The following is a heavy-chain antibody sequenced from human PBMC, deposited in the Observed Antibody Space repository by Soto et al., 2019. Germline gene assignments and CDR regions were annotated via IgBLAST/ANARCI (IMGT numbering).Heavy chain of an antibody. CDR1: GFTFTSSA. V-gene: IGHV1-58*01. Sequence: ASVKVSCKASGFTFTSSAVQWVRQARGQRLEWIGWIVVGSGNTNYAQKFQERVTITRDMSTSTAYMELSSLRSEDTAVYYCAADLCYYYGSGSWGWTYGMDVWGQGTTVTVSS. D-gene: IGHD3-10*01. CDR3: AADLCYYYGSGSWGWTYGMDV. CDR2: IVVGSGNT. J-gene: IGHJ6*02.